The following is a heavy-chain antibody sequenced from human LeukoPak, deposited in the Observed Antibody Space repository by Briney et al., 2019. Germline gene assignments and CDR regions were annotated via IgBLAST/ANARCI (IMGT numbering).Heavy chain of an antibody. Sequence: TGGSLRLSCVAFGFSSTYASWVRQAPGKGLEWVSVIYSGDSTYYADSVRGRFTISRDISKNTVYLQMNSLRPEDTAVYYCARDLWDGTGYWGQGTLVTVAS. J-gene: IGHJ4*02. D-gene: IGHD3-3*01. V-gene: IGHV3-66*02. CDR3: ARDLWDGTGY. CDR2: IYSGDST. CDR1: GFSSTY.